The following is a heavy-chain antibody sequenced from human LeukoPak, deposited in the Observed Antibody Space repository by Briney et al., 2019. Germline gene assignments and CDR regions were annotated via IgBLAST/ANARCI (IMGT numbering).Heavy chain of an antibody. CDR2: FDPEDGET. V-gene: IGHV1-24*01. D-gene: IGHD3-10*01. CDR3: ATGNMVRGVIIGAVFDY. Sequence: GASVKVSCKASGYTFTGYCMHWVRQAPGKGLEWMGGFDPEDGETIYAQKFQGRVTMTEDTSTDTAYMELSSLRSEDTAVYYCATGNMVRGVIIGAVFDYWGQGTLVTVSS. J-gene: IGHJ4*02. CDR1: GYTFTGYC.